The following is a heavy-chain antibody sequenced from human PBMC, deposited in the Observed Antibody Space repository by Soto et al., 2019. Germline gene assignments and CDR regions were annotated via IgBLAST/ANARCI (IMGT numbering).Heavy chain of an antibody. J-gene: IGHJ6*02. V-gene: IGHV4-59*01. Sequence: SETLSLTCTVSGGSISSYYWSWIRQPPGKGLEWIGYIYYSGSTNHNPSLKSRVTISVDTSKNQFSLKLSSVTAADTAVYYCARDQREHYCDILTGYYPWRYYYYGMDVWGQGTTVTVSS. D-gene: IGHD3-9*01. CDR1: GGSISSYY. CDR2: IYYSGST. CDR3: ARDQREHYCDILTGYYPWRYYYYGMDV.